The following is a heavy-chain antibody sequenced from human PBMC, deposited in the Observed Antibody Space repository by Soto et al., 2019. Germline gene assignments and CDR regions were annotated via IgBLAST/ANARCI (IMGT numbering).Heavy chain of an antibody. D-gene: IGHD6-19*01. V-gene: IGHV3-23*01. CDR3: AKATTDGGWFNPFDS. CDR1: GFSFVNYA. J-gene: IGHJ4*02. CDR2: LSGSGTST. Sequence: GSLRLSCAASGFSFVNYAMNWVRQAPGKGLEWVSGLSGSGTSTYYADSVKGRFTISRDNSRDTLFLQMNSLTADDSAVYYCAKATTDGGWFNPFDSWGQGALVTVSS.